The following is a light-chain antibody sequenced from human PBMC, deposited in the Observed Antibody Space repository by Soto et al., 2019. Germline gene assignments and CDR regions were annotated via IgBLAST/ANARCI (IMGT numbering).Light chain of an antibody. V-gene: IGKV1-39*01. Sequence: DIQMTQSPSSLSASVGDRVTITCRASQSISSYLTWYQQKPGKAPKLLIYAASSLQSGVPSRFSGCGSGTDFTLTISSLQPEDCATYYCQQGYCTPHTFGQGTKLEIK. CDR1: QSISSY. CDR3: QQGYCTPHT. J-gene: IGKJ2*01. CDR2: AAS.